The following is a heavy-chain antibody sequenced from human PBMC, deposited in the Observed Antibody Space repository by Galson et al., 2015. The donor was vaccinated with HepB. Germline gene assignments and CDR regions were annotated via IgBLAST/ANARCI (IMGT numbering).Heavy chain of an antibody. D-gene: IGHD2-2*01. CDR1: GFTFSSYS. Sequence: SLRLSCAASGFTFSSYSMNWVRQAPGKGLEWVSYISSSSSTIYYADSVKGRFTISRDNAKNSLYLQMNSLRAEDTAVYYCARDLVVVVPAAMLEYYYGMDVWGQGTTVTVSS. CDR2: ISSSSSTI. J-gene: IGHJ6*02. CDR3: ARDLVVVVPAAMLEYYYGMDV. V-gene: IGHV3-48*04.